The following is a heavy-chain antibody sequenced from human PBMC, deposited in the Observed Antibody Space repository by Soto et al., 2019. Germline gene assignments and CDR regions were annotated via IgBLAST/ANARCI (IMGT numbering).Heavy chain of an antibody. Sequence: QVQLVQSGAEVKKPGSSVKVSCKASGGTFSSYAISWVRQAPGQGLEWMGGIIPIFGTANYAQKFQGRVTITADESTSTAYMELSSLRSEDTAVYYCAREEDSYCSGGSCPSWFDPWGQGTLVTVSS. CDR3: AREEDSYCSGGSCPSWFDP. J-gene: IGHJ5*02. V-gene: IGHV1-69*01. CDR2: IIPIFGTA. D-gene: IGHD2-15*01. CDR1: GGTFSSYA.